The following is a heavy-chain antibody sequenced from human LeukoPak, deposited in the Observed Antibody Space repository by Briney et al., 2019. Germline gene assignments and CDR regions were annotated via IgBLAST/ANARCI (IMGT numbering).Heavy chain of an antibody. CDR3: ARGKVERGGGYYYGMDV. CDR2: INPNSGGT. V-gene: IGHV1-2*02. Sequence: ASVKVSCKASGYTFTGYYMHWVRQAPGQGLEWMGWINPNSGGTNYAQKFQGRVTMTRDTSISTAYMELSRLRSDDTAVYYWARGKVERGGGYYYGMDVWGQGTTVTVSS. CDR1: GYTFTGYY. J-gene: IGHJ6*02. D-gene: IGHD3-16*01.